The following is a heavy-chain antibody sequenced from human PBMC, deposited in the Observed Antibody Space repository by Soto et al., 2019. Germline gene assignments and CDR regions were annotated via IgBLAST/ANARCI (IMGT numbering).Heavy chain of an antibody. V-gene: IGHV1-58*01. CDR3: AAGYYYDSSGYYPDAFDI. CDR2: IVVGSGNT. Sequence: SVKVSCKASGFTFTSSAVQWVRQARGQRLEWIGWIVVGSGNTNYAQKFQERVTITRDMSTSTAYMELSSLRSEDTAVYYCAAGYYYDSSGYYPDAFDIWGQGTMVTVSS. CDR1: GFTFTSSA. J-gene: IGHJ3*02. D-gene: IGHD3-22*01.